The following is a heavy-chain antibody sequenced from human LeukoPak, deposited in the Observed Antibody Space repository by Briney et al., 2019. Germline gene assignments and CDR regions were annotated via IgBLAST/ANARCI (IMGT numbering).Heavy chain of an antibody. CDR1: EFTFSNYA. Sequence: GGSLRLSCAASEFTFSNYAMNWVRQAPGKGLEWVSGIRVGGGSTYYADSVKGRFTISRDNSKNSLYLQMDSLRAEDTALYYCAKGSGINHYHWIDPWGQGTLVTVSS. CDR2: IRVGGGST. D-gene: IGHD1-14*01. V-gene: IGHV3-23*01. CDR3: AKGSGINHYHWIDP. J-gene: IGHJ5*02.